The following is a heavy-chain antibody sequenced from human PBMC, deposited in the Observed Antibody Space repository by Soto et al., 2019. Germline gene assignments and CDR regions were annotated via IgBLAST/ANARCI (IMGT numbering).Heavy chain of an antibody. CDR2: INHSGST. J-gene: IGHJ1*01. CDR3: ARERVLGYCSGGSCHQYFQH. CDR1: GGSFSGYY. D-gene: IGHD2-15*01. Sequence: QVQLQQWGAGLLKPSETLSLTCAVYGGSFSGYYWSWIRQPPGKGREWIGEINHSGSTNYNPSLKSRVTISVDTSKNQFSLKLSSVTAADTAVYYCARERVLGYCSGGSCHQYFQHWGQGTLVTVSS. V-gene: IGHV4-34*01.